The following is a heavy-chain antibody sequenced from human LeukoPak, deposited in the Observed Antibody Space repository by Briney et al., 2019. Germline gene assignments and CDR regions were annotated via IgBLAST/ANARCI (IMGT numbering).Heavy chain of an antibody. V-gene: IGHV3-23*01. Sequence: PGGSLRLSCAASGFTFSGYAMSWIRQAPGKGLEWVSAISGSGGSTYYADSVKGRFTISRDNSKNTLYLQMNSLRAEDTAVYYCAKDLSGTLAYWGQGTLVTVSS. J-gene: IGHJ4*02. D-gene: IGHD1-26*01. CDR3: AKDLSGTLAY. CDR2: ISGSGGST. CDR1: GFTFSGYA.